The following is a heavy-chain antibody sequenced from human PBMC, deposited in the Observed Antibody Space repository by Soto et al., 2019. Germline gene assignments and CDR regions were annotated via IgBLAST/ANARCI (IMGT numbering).Heavy chain of an antibody. CDR2: INSDGSST. V-gene: IGHV3-74*01. D-gene: IGHD6-19*01. CDR3: ARASYSSGWYPREYFDY. Sequence: GGSLRLSCAASGFTFSSYWMHWVRQAPGKGLVWVSRINSDGSSTSYADSVKGRFTISRDNAKNTLYLQMNSLRAEDTAVYYCARASYSSGWYPREYFDYWGQGTMVTVYS. CDR1: GFTFSSYW. J-gene: IGHJ4*02.